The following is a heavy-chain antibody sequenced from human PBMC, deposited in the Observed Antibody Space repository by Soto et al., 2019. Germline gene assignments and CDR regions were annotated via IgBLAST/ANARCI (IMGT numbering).Heavy chain of an antibody. CDR1: GYTFTSYG. V-gene: IGHV1-18*01. Sequence: QVQLVQSGAEVKKPGASVKVSCTASGYTFTSYGISWVRQAPGQGLEWMGWISAYNGNTNYAQKLQGRVTMTTDTSRSTAYKELSSLRSDDTSVYYCARVSAVGVGPGTAYYGMDVWGQGTTVTVSS. J-gene: IGHJ6*02. CDR2: ISAYNGNT. D-gene: IGHD2-8*01. CDR3: ARVSAVGVGPGTAYYGMDV.